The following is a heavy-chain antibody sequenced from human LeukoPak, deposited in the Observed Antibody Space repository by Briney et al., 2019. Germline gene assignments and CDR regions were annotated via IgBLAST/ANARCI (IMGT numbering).Heavy chain of an antibody. CDR2: ISGSGDST. CDR1: GFTFSSYG. J-gene: IGHJ4*02. D-gene: IGHD6-13*01. CDR3: AKDQAAPVDYIDY. V-gene: IGHV3-23*01. Sequence: GGSLRLSCAASGFTFSSYGMHWVRQAPGKGLEWVSGISGSGDSTWYADSVKGRFTISRDNSKNTLYLQTNSLRAEDTAVYYCAKDQAAPVDYIDYWGQGTLVTVSS.